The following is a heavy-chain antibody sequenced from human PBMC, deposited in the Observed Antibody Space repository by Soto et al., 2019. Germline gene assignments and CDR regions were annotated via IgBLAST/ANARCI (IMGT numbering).Heavy chain of an antibody. CDR2: SSWNSGSI. CDR3: AHDSCSRTSCYGHYYSYMDL. D-gene: IGHD2-2*01. V-gene: IGHV3-9*01. CDR1: GFTFDDYA. J-gene: IGHJ6*03. Sequence: EGQLVESGGGLVQPGRSLRLSCAASGFTFDDYAMHWVRQAPGKGLEWVSGSSWNSGSIGYADSVKGRFTISRDNAKNSLNLQINSLIFADTAFYFCAHDSCSRTSCYGHYYSYMDLWGKGTPVPVSS.